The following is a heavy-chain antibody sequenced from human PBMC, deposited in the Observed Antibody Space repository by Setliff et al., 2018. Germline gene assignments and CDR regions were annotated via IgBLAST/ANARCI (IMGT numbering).Heavy chain of an antibody. CDR2: IYTSGST. CDR1: GGSISSGSYY. D-gene: IGHD3-22*01. J-gene: IGHJ4*02. CDR3: ASTSYDSSGYYFDY. V-gene: IGHV4-61*09. Sequence: PSETLSLTCTVSGGSISSGSYYLSWIRQPAGKGLEWIGHIYTSGSTNYNPSLKSRVTISVDTSKNQFSLKLSSVTAADTAVYYCASTSYDSSGYYFDYWGQGTLVTVSS.